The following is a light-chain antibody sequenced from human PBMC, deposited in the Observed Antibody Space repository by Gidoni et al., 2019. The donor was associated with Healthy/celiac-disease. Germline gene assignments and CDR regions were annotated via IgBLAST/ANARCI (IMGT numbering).Light chain of an antibody. J-gene: IGKJ4*01. Sequence: DIQMTQSLSSLSASVGDRVTITCRASQSISSYLNWYQQKPGKAPKLLIYAASSLQSGVPSRFSGSGSGTDFTLTISSLQPEDFATYYCQQSYRTPHTFGGGTKVEIK. CDR2: AAS. CDR1: QSISSY. V-gene: IGKV1-39*01. CDR3: QQSYRTPHT.